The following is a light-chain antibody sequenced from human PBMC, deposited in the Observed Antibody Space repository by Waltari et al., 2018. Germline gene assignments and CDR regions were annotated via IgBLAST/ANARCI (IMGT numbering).Light chain of an antibody. V-gene: IGKV3-11*01. CDR2: DAS. J-gene: IGKJ3*01. Sequence: EIVLTQSPATLSLSPGERAVLSCRASQSFNNYLAWYQQKPGQAPRLLIYDASTRATGIAARFSGSGSGTDFTLTISSLEPEDSAVYYCQQRSSWGFTFGPGTKVEIK. CDR3: QQRSSWGFT. CDR1: QSFNNY.